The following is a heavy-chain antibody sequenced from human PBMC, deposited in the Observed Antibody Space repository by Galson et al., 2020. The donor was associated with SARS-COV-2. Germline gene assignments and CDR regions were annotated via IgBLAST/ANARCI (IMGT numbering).Heavy chain of an antibody. CDR1: GFTFSSYG. CDR3: ARDQYAGYSYGYYWFDP. J-gene: IGHJ5*02. Sequence: SCAASGFTFSSYGMHWVRQAPGKGLEWVAVIWYDGSNKYYADSVKGRFTISRDNSKNTLYLQMNSLRAEDTAVYYCARDQYAGYSYGYYWFDPWGQGTLVTVSS. CDR2: IWYDGSNK. V-gene: IGHV3-33*01. D-gene: IGHD5-18*01.